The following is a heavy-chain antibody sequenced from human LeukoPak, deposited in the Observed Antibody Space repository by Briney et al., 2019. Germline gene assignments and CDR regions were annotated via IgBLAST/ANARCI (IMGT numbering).Heavy chain of an antibody. J-gene: IGHJ5*02. D-gene: IGHD3-22*01. Sequence: MSSETLSLTCTVSGGSISSGGYSWSWIRQHPGKGLEWIGYIYYSGSTYYNPSLESRLTISVDTSKNQFSLKLSSVTAADTAVYYCARKMDSSGYYYETGGFDPWGQGTLVTVSS. CDR3: ARKMDSSGYYYETGGFDP. CDR2: IYYSGST. V-gene: IGHV4-31*03. CDR1: GGSISSGGYS.